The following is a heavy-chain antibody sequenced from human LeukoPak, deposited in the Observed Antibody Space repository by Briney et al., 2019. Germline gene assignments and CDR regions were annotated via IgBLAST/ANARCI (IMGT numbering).Heavy chain of an antibody. Sequence: SQTLSLTCAISGDSVSSNSVTWNWIRQSPSRGLEWLGRTYYRSTWYNDYAVSVRGRITVNPDTSKNQFSLRLNSVTPEDTAVYYCARRLTQYDCFDPWGQGILVTVSS. CDR3: ARRLTQYDCFDP. V-gene: IGHV6-1*01. D-gene: IGHD2-2*01. J-gene: IGHJ5*02. CDR2: TYYRSTWYN. CDR1: GDSVSSNSVT.